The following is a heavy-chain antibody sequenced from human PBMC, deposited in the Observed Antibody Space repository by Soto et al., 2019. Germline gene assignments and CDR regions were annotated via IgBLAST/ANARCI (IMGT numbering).Heavy chain of an antibody. Sequence: DVQVVESGGGLVQPGGSLRLSCAASGFTFSDHYMDWVRQAPWKGLEWVGRTRNKAHSYTTEYAASVKGRFTISRDDSKKSLYLQMSSLKSEDTAVYYCARSWLSGLGGMDVWGQGTTVTVS. CDR3: ARSWLSGLGGMDV. CDR2: TRNKAHSYTT. D-gene: IGHD3-22*01. CDR1: GFTFSDHY. J-gene: IGHJ6*02. V-gene: IGHV3-72*01.